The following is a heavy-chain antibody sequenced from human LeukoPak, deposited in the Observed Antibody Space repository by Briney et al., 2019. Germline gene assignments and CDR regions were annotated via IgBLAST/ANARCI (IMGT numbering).Heavy chain of an antibody. J-gene: IGHJ4*02. CDR2: ISASGGAT. V-gene: IGHV3-23*01. D-gene: IGHD6-6*01. CDR1: GFTFSTYA. CDR3: AKASIAEYYFDC. Sequence: GGSLRLSCAASGFTFSTYAMSWVRQAPRKGLEWVSSISASGGATYYVDSVKGRFTISRDNSKNTLYLQMNSLRAEDTAVYYCAKASIAEYYFDCWGQGTLVTVSS.